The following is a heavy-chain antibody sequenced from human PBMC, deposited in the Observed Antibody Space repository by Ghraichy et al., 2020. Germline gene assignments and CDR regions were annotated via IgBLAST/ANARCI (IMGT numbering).Heavy chain of an antibody. CDR2: IIHSGST. V-gene: IGHV4-34*01. Sequence: LTCAVYVGSFSGGYWSWIRQPPGKGLEWIGEIIHSGSTNYNPSLKSRVIMSVDTSKNQFSLKLSSVSAADTAVYYCARGSPYYEVLTGYYFQPRAFDIWGQGTMVTVSS. J-gene: IGHJ3*02. CDR3: ARGSPYYEVLTGYYFQPRAFDI. CDR1: VGSFSGGY. D-gene: IGHD3-9*01.